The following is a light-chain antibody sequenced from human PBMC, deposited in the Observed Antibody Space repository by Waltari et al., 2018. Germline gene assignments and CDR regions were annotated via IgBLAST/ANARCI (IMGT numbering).Light chain of an antibody. CDR3: QQNYSPPWT. CDR1: QSISPY. J-gene: IGKJ1*01. CDR2: TAS. V-gene: IGKV1-39*01. Sequence: DIQMTQSPTSLSASVGDRVTITCRASQSISPYLNWYQQKPGKAPNLLIHTASTLESGVPSRFSGGGSGTEFTLTINSLQPEDSATYFCQQNYSPPWTFGQGTKVEI.